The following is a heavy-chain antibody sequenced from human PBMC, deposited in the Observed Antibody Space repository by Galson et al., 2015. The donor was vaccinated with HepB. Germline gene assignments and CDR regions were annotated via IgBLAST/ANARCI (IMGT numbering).Heavy chain of an antibody. V-gene: IGHV1-69*13. CDR1: GGTFSSYA. J-gene: IGHJ3*02. D-gene: IGHD6-13*01. CDR2: IIPIFGTA. CDR3: ASTRGGSFRPNAFDI. Sequence: SVKVSCKASGGTFSSYAISWVRQAPGQGLEWMGGIIPIFGTANYAQKFQGRVTITADESTSTVYMELSSLRSEDTAVYYCASTRGGSFRPNAFDIWGQGTMVTVSS.